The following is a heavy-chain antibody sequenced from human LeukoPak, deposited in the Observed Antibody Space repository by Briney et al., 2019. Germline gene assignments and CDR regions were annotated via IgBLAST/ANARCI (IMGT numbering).Heavy chain of an antibody. Sequence: GGSLRLSCAASGFTFSSCAMHWVRQAPGKGLEWVAVISYDGSNKYYADSVKGRFTISRDNSKNTLYLQMNSLRAEDTAVHYCARGNYYYDSSGYYYFDYWGQGTLVTVSS. V-gene: IGHV3-30*04. CDR3: ARGNYYYDSSGYYYFDY. J-gene: IGHJ4*02. CDR1: GFTFSSCA. CDR2: ISYDGSNK. D-gene: IGHD3-22*01.